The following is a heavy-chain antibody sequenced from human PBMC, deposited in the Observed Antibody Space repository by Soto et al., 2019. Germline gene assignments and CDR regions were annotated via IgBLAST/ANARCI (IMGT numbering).Heavy chain of an antibody. D-gene: IGHD2-21*01. CDR2: VFPGDSQT. Sequence: PGESLKISCQVSGYTFTNYWIAWVRQLPGKGLEWIGIVFPGDSQTTYGPSFEGQVTFSADQSTSTAFLQWNRLRASDTGLYFCAIRKLHCGGRSCQGTNNLHYWGRGTKVTFSS. J-gene: IGHJ4*02. V-gene: IGHV5-51*01. CDR1: GYTFTNYW. CDR3: AIRKLHCGGRSCQGTNNLHY.